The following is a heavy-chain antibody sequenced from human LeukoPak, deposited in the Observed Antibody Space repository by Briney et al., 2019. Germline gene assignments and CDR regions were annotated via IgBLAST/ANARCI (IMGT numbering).Heavy chain of an antibody. D-gene: IGHD3-22*01. CDR3: ARDERYDSSGYPFDY. CDR2: INPNSGGT. V-gene: IGHV1-2*02. J-gene: IGHJ4*02. CDR1: GYTFTGYF. Sequence: ASVKVSCKASGYTFTGYFMHWVRQAPGQGLEWMGWINPNSGGTNFAQKFQGRVTMTRDTSISTAYMELSRLRSDDTAMYYCARDERYDSSGYPFDYWGQGTLVTVSS.